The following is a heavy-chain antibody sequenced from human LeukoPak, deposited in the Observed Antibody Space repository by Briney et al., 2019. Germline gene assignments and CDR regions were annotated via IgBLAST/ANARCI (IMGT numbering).Heavy chain of an antibody. CDR2: ISYDGTNK. Sequence: PGGSLRLSCAASGSTFSRYSMHWVRQAPGKGLEWAALISYDGTNKYYADSVKGRFTISRDNSKNTLYLQMNSLRAEDTAIYYCARAVGDCSGGSSYSELDYWGQGTLVTVSS. D-gene: IGHD2-15*01. CDR1: GSTFSRYS. J-gene: IGHJ4*02. CDR3: ARAVGDCSGGSSYSELDY. V-gene: IGHV3-30*01.